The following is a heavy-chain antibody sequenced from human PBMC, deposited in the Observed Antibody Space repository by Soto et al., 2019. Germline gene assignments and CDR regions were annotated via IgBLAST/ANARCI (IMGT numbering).Heavy chain of an antibody. CDR1: GGSISSYC. J-gene: IGHJ4*02. V-gene: IGHV4-59*01. CDR3: ARARGEYSGYARVFDY. Sequence: SETLSLTCTVSGGSISSYCWSWIRQPPGKGLEWIGYIYYSGSTNYNPSLKSRVTISVDTSKNQFSLKLSSVTAADTAVYYCARARGEYSGYARVFDYWGQGTLVTVSS. D-gene: IGHD5-12*01. CDR2: IYYSGST.